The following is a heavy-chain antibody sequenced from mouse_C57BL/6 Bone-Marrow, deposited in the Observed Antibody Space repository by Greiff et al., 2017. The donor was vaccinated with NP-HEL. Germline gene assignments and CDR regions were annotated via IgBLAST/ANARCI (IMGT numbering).Heavy chain of an antibody. Sequence: QVQLQQPGAELVMPGASVKLSCKASGYTFTSYWMHWVKQRPGQGLEWIGEIDPSDSYTNYNQKFKGKSTLTVDKSSSTAYMQLSSLTSEDSAVYYCAREEWELPAWFAYWGQGTLVTVSA. V-gene: IGHV1-69*01. CDR2: IDPSDSYT. CDR1: GYTFTSYW. J-gene: IGHJ3*01. CDR3: AREEWELPAWFAY. D-gene: IGHD2-1*01.